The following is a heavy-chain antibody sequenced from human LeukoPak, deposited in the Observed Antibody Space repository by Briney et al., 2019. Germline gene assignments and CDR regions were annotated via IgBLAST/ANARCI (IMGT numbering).Heavy chain of an antibody. CDR1: GFTFDDYG. CDR2: ISGDGGST. V-gene: IGHV3-43*02. CDR3: AKDSYGSGSNFDY. Sequence: SGGSEGLSCAASGFTFDDYGMYWVRQAPGKGLEWVSLISGDGGSTYYADSVKGRFTISRDNSKNSLYLQMNSLRTEDTAFYYCAKDSYGSGSNFDYWGQGPLV. D-gene: IGHD3-10*01. J-gene: IGHJ4*02.